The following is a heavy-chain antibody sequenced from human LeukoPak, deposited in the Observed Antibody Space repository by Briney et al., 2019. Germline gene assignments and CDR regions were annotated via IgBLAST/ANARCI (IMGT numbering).Heavy chain of an antibody. CDR3: ARVDQLTIIAVAAYFDY. D-gene: IGHD6-19*01. CDR1: GYTFTGYY. V-gene: IGHV1-2*02. CDR2: INPNSGGT. J-gene: IGHJ4*02. Sequence: GASVKASCKASGYTFTGYYMHWVRQAPGQGLEWMGWINPNSGGTNYAQKFQGRVTMTRDTSISTAYMELSRLRSDDTAVYYCARVDQLTIIAVAAYFDYWGQGTLVTVSS.